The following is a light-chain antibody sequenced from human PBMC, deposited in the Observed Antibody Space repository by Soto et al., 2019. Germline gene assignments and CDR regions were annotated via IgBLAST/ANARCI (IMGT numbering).Light chain of an antibody. V-gene: IGLV2-14*03. J-gene: IGLJ2*01. Sequence: QSALTQPASVSGSPGQSITISCTGTSSDVGGYNYVSWYQQHPDKAPKLMIYDVSNRPSGVSNRFSGSKSGNTASLTISGLQAEDEADYYCSSYTGNNSLYLIFGGGTKVTVL. CDR3: SSYTGNNSLYLI. CDR1: SSDVGGYNY. CDR2: DVS.